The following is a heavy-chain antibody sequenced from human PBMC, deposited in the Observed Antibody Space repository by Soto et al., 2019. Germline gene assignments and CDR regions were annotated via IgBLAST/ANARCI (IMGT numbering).Heavy chain of an antibody. CDR2: VFYSEST. Sequence: QPQLQESGPGLVKPSETLSLTCTVSNGSTSSSSFYCGWIRQPPVQALEWIGHVFYSESTFCNPSLRRRVTMYEHTSDNRFFLNMRSVTAADTAIYCGVFHEDGAFDYWGPGNLVSVAS. J-gene: IGHJ4*02. D-gene: IGHD2-8*02. CDR3: VFHEDGAFDY. V-gene: IGHV4-39*03. CDR1: NGSTSSSSFY.